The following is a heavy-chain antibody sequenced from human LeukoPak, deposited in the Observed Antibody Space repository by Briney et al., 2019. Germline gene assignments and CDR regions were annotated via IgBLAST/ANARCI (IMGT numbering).Heavy chain of an antibody. V-gene: IGHV4-59*01. D-gene: IGHD6-13*01. CDR1: DDSITIYY. J-gene: IGHJ6*03. CDR2: IDHTGIT. Sequence: SETLSLTCTVSDDSITIYYWSWIRQPPGKGLEWIGYIDHTGITNYNPSLNSRVTLSRDTSKNHFSLELSSATAADTAVYYCARGHSSSWYRDYYYYMDVWGKGTTVTVSS. CDR3: ARGHSSSWYRDYYYYMDV.